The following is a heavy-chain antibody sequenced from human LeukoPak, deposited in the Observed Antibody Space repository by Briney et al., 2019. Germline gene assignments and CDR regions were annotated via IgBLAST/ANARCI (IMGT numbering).Heavy chain of an antibody. CDR2: INTDVSRT. CDR3: ARELGNWESTGFDY. Sequence: PGGSLRLSCAASGFTFSNYWMHWVRQAPGKGLVWVSRINTDVSRTSYADSVKGRFTISRDNAKNTLYLQMNSLRAEDTAVYYCARELGNWESTGFDYWGQGTLVTVSS. J-gene: IGHJ4*02. V-gene: IGHV3-74*01. CDR1: GFTFSNYW. D-gene: IGHD7-27*01.